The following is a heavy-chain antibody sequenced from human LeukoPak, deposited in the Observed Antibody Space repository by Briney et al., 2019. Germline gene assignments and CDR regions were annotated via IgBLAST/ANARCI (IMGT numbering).Heavy chain of an antibody. D-gene: IGHD3-22*01. V-gene: IGHV3-23*01. CDR3: AKVAYYYDSSGYYYGYYFDY. Sequence: PGRSLRLSCAASGFTFRSYAMSWVRQAPGKGLEWVSAISGSGGSTYYADSVKGRFTISRDNSKNTLCLQMNSLRAEDTAVYYCAKVAYYYDSSGYYYGYYFDYWGQGTLVTVSS. CDR1: GFTFRSYA. J-gene: IGHJ4*02. CDR2: ISGSGGST.